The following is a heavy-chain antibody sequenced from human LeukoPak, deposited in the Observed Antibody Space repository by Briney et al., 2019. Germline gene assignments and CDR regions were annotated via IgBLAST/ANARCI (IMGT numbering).Heavy chain of an antibody. J-gene: IGHJ4*02. V-gene: IGHV3-21*01. CDR1: GFTFSSYS. CDR3: ARELYYYDSLQGY. CDR2: ISSSSSYI. Sequence: GGSLRLSCAASGFTFSSYSMNWVRQAPGKGLEWVSSISSSSSYIYYADSVKGRFTISRDNAKNSLYLQMNSLRAEDTAVYYCARELYYYDSLQGYWGQGTLVTVSS. D-gene: IGHD3-22*01.